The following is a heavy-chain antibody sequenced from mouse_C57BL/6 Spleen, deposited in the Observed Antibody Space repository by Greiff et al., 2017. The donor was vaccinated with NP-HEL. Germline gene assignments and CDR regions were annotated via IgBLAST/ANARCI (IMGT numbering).Heavy chain of an antibody. CDR3: TRGGITTVVATGWYFDV. Sequence: DVKLVESGEGLVKPGGSLKLSCAASGFTFSSYAMSWVRQTPEKRLEWVAYISSGGDYIYYADTVKGRFTISIDNARNTLYLQMSSLKSEDTAMYYCTRGGITTVVATGWYFDVWGTGTTVTVSS. CDR2: ISSGGDYI. J-gene: IGHJ1*03. CDR1: GFTFSSYA. D-gene: IGHD1-1*01. V-gene: IGHV5-9-1*02.